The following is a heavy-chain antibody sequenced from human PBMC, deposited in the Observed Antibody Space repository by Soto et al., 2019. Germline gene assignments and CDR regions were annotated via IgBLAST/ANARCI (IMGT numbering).Heavy chain of an antibody. Sequence: PVGSLRLSCAASGFTFGFYWMTWVRQAPGKGLEWVANIKRDGSEQYYVDSVKGRFTISRDNAKNSLFLQMNSLRAVDTAIYYCARIRANDYEIDYWGQGTLVTVSS. J-gene: IGHJ4*02. V-gene: IGHV3-7*03. CDR1: GFTFGFYW. CDR3: ARIRANDYEIDY. D-gene: IGHD4-17*01. CDR2: IKRDGSEQ.